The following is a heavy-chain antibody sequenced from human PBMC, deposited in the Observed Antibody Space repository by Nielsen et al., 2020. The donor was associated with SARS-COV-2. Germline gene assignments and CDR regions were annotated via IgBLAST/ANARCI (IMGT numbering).Heavy chain of an antibody. D-gene: IGHD1-26*01. V-gene: IGHV1-18*01. CDR2: ISAYNGNT. Sequence: ASVKVSCKASGYTFTSYGISWVRQAPGQGLEWMGWISAYNGNTNYAQKLQGRVTMTTDTSTSTAYMELRSLRSDDTAVYYCARVGRPWELPPDAFDIWGQGTMVTVSS. CDR3: ARVGRPWELPPDAFDI. CDR1: GYTFTSYG. J-gene: IGHJ3*02.